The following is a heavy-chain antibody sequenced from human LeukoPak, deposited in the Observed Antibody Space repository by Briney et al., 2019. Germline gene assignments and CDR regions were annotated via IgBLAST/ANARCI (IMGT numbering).Heavy chain of an antibody. J-gene: IGHJ6*03. Sequence: SETLSLTCAVYGGSFSDYYWSWIRQPPGKGLEWIGEINHSGSTNYNPSLKSRVTISVDTPKNQFSLKLSSVTAAETAVYYCAREGRYRYGYNEYHLYMDIWGKGTTVTVSS. CDR3: AREGRYRYGYNEYHLYMDI. D-gene: IGHD5-18*01. CDR2: INHSGST. CDR1: GGSFSDYY. V-gene: IGHV4-34*01.